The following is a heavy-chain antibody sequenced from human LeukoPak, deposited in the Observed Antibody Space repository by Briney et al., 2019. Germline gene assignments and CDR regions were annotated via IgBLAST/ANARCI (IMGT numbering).Heavy chain of an antibody. CDR3: TKVMALLHPVFDI. Sequence: SGGSLRLSCAASGFNFNIAWMSWVRQAPGKGLEGVGRIKSKGGGETTEYAAPVTGRFTISRDDSKNTVYLQMNSLKTEDAAVYYCTKVMALLHPVFDIWGQGTRVTVSS. D-gene: IGHD2-21*01. J-gene: IGHJ3*02. CDR1: GFNFNIAW. CDR2: IKSKGGGETT. V-gene: IGHV3-15*01.